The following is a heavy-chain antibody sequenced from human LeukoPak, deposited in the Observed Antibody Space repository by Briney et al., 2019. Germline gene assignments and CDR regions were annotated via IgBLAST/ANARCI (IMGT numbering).Heavy chain of an antibody. CDR1: GFTFSSYA. CDR2: ISGSGGST. J-gene: IGHJ4*02. D-gene: IGHD5-18*01. CDR3: AKVGWIQLWTHFDY. V-gene: IGHV3-23*01. Sequence: GGTLRLSCAASGFTFSSYAMSWVRQAPGKGLEWVSAISGSGGSTYYADSVKGRFTISRDNSKNTLYLQMNSLRAEDTAVYYCAKVGWIQLWTHFDYWGQGTLVTVSS.